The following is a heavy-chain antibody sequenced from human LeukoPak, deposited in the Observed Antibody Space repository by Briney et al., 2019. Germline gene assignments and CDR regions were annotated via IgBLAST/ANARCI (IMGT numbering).Heavy chain of an antibody. CDR2: IYHSGST. J-gene: IGHJ2*01. V-gene: IGHV4-38-2*02. D-gene: IGHD3-9*01. CDR3: ARGKLRYFDWRDWYFDL. CDR1: GYSISSGYY. Sequence: DPSETLSLTCTVSGYSISSGYYWGWIRQPPGKGVKWIGSIYHSGSTYYNPSLKSRVTISVDTSKNQFSLKLSSVTAADTAVYYCARGKLRYFDWRDWYFDLWGRGTLVTVSS.